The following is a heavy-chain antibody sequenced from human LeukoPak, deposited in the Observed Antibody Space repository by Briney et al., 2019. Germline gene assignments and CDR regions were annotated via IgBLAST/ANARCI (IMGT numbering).Heavy chain of an antibody. CDR3: ARIPMGSGDWYFDL. CDR2: INHSGST. CDR1: GGSFSGYY. Sequence: KTSETLSLTCAVYGGSFSGYYWSWIRQPPGKGLEWIGEINHSGSTNYNPSLKSRVTISVDTSKNQFSLKLSSVTAADTAVYYCARIPMGSGDWYFDLWGRGTLVTVSS. J-gene: IGHJ2*01. D-gene: IGHD6-19*01. V-gene: IGHV4-34*01.